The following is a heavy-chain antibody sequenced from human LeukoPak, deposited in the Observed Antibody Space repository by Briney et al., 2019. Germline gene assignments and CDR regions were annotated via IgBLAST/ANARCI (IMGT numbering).Heavy chain of an antibody. V-gene: IGHV4-39*01. CDR1: GGSISSSSYY. J-gene: IGHJ6*03. CDR3: ARRALAVAGTPNYYYYMDV. D-gene: IGHD6-19*01. CDR2: IYYSGST. Sequence: SETLSLTCTVSGGSISSSSYYWGWIRQPPGKGLAWIGSIYYSGSTYYNPSLKSRVTISVDTSKNQFSLKLSSVTAAGTAVYYCARRALAVAGTPNYYYYMDVWGKGTTVTVSS.